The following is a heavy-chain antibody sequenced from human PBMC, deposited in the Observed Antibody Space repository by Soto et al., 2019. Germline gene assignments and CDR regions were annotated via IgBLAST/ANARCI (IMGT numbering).Heavy chain of an antibody. V-gene: IGHV3-23*01. CDR2: IDYTGGTT. J-gene: IGHJ4*02. CDR3: AKDASRTSGWYYFDY. D-gene: IGHD6-19*01. Sequence: GGSLRLSCAASGFTFSILAMGWVRQAPGKGLEWVSVIDYTGGTTYYTDSAKGRFIISRDNSKKMLYLQMNSLRAEDTAVYYCAKDASRTSGWYYFDYWGQGALVTVSS. CDR1: GFTFSILA.